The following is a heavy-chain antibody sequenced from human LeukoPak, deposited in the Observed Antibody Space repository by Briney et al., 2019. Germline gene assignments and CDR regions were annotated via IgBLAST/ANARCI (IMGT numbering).Heavy chain of an antibody. J-gene: IGHJ4*02. Sequence: GGSLRLSCAASGFTFSSYSMNWVRQAPGKGLEWVSSISSSSSYIYYADSVRGRFTISRDNAKNSLYLQMNSLRAEDTAVYYCARDPTIAAAAYPFDYWGQGTLVTVSS. V-gene: IGHV3-21*01. D-gene: IGHD6-13*01. CDR2: ISSSSSYI. CDR3: ARDPTIAAAAYPFDY. CDR1: GFTFSSYS.